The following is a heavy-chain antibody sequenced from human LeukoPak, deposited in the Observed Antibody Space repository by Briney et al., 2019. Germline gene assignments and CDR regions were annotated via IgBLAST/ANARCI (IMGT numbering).Heavy chain of an antibody. CDR1: GYTFTGYY. Sequence: GASVKVSCKASGYTFTGYYMHWVRQAPGQGLEWMGWINPNSGGTNYAQKFQGRVTMTRDTSISTAYMELSSLRSEDTAVYYCARVVRITIFGVENYYYYYGMDVWGQGTTVTVSS. J-gene: IGHJ6*02. D-gene: IGHD3-3*01. V-gene: IGHV1-2*02. CDR3: ARVVRITIFGVENYYYYYGMDV. CDR2: INPNSGGT.